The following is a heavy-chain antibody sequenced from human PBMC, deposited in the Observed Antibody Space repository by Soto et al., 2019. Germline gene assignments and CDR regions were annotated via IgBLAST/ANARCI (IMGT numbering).Heavy chain of an antibody. D-gene: IGHD3-10*01. CDR3: ARVWGGAFDI. Sequence: SETLSLTCTVSGGSISSYYCSWIRQPPGKGLEWIGYIYYSGSTNYNPSLKSRVTISVDTSKNQFSLKLSSVTAADTAVYYCARVWGGAFDIWGQGTMVTVSS. CDR1: GGSISSYY. CDR2: IYYSGST. V-gene: IGHV4-59*01. J-gene: IGHJ3*02.